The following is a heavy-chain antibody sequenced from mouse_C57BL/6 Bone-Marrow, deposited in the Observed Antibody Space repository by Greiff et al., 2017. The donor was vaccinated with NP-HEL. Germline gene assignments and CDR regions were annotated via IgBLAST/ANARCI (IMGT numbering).Heavy chain of an antibody. D-gene: IGHD1-1*01. J-gene: IGHJ4*01. CDR1: GYTFTSYG. V-gene: IGHV1-81*01. CDR2: IYPRSGNT. Sequence: QVQLPQSGAELARPGASVKLSCKASGYTFTSYGISWVKQRTGQGLEWIGEIYPRSGNTYYNEKFKGKATLTADKSSSTAYMELRSLTSEDSAVYFCARREGLLPDDAMDYWGQGTSVTVSS. CDR3: ARREGLLPDDAMDY.